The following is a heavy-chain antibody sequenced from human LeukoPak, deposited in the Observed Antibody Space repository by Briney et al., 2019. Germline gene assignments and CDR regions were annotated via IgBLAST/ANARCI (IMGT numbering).Heavy chain of an antibody. CDR3: ASEFSIGIVATQGGFDV. J-gene: IGHJ3*01. Sequence: ASVKVSCKASGGTFSSYAISWVRQAPGQGLEWMGRIIPILGIANYAQKFQGRVTITADKSTSTAYMELSSLRSEDTAVYYCASEFSIGIVATQGGFDVWGQGTMVTVSS. CDR1: GGTFSSYA. D-gene: IGHD5-12*01. V-gene: IGHV1-69*04. CDR2: IIPILGIA.